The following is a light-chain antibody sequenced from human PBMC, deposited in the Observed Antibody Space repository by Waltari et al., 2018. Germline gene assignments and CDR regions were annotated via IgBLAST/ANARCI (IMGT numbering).Light chain of an antibody. CDR2: GAS. J-gene: IGKJ4*01. Sequence: EIVMTQSPATLSVSPGEGASLSCRASQSVSNNLAWYHQKPGRAPRLLVYGASTRATGIPARFSGSGSGTEFTLTISSLQSEDFALYYCQQYDTWPPLTFGGGTKVEIK. CDR1: QSVSNN. V-gene: IGKV3-15*01. CDR3: QQYDTWPPLT.